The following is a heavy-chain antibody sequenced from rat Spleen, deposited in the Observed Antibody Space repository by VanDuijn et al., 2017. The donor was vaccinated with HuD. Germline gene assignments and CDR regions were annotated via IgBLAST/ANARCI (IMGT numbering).Heavy chain of an antibody. CDR1: GFTFSDHY. CDR2: INYDGRST. Sequence: EVQLVESGGGLVQPGRSLKLSCAASGFTFSDHYVAWVRQAPTKGLEWVATINYDGRSTFYRDSVRDRFTISRDNAKSILYLQMDNLKSEDTATYYCARGGFFRFWGQGVMVTVSS. J-gene: IGHJ2*01. V-gene: IGHV5-7*01. D-gene: IGHD1-6*01. CDR3: ARGGFFRF.